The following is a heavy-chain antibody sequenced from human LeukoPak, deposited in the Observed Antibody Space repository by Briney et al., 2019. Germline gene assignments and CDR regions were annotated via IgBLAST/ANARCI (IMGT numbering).Heavy chain of an antibody. D-gene: IGHD6-19*01. CDR2: MNPNSGNT. Sequence: ASVKVSCKASGYTFTSYDINWVRQATGQGLEWMGWMNPNSGNTGYAQKFQGRVTITRNTSISTAYMEVSSLRYEDTAVYYCARRAVDNSYYYYMDVWGKGTTVTVPS. J-gene: IGHJ6*03. CDR1: GYTFTSYD. V-gene: IGHV1-8*01. CDR3: ARRAVDNSYYYYMDV.